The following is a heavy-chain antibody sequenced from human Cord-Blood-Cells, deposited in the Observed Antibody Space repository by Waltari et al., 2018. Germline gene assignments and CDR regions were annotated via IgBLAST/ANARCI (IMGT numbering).Heavy chain of an antibody. CDR1: GFTFSSYS. V-gene: IGHV3-21*01. Sequence: EVQLVESGGGLVKPGGSLRLSCAASGFTFSSYSMNWVRQAPGKGLEWVLSISSSSSYIYYADSVKGRFTISRDNAKNSLYLQMNSLRAEDTAVYYCARGFPSGGDYWGQGTLVTVSS. CDR2: ISSSSSYI. D-gene: IGHD3-10*01. CDR3: ARGFPSGGDY. J-gene: IGHJ4*02.